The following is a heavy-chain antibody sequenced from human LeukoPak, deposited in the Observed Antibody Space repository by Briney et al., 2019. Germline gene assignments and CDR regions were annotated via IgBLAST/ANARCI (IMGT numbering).Heavy chain of an antibody. J-gene: IGHJ4*02. CDR3: AKDRGEDSSWYYLDY. CDR2: ISGSGGST. V-gene: IGHV3-23*01. CDR1: GGTFSSYA. D-gene: IGHD6-13*01. Sequence: ASVKVSCMASGGTFSSYAMSWVRQAPGKGLEWVSAISGSGGSTYYADSVKGRFTISRDNSKNTLYLQMNSLRAEDTAVYYCAKDRGEDSSWYYLDYWGQGALVTVSS.